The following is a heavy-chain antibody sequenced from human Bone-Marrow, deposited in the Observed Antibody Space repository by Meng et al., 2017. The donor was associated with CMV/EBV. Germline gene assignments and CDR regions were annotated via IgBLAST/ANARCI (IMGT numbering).Heavy chain of an antibody. V-gene: IGHV4-59*01. D-gene: IGHD2-2*01. CDR1: GGSISSYY. Sequence: SETLSLTCTVSGGSISSYYWSWIRQPPGKGLEWIGYIYYSGSTNYNPSLKSRVTISVDTSKNQFSLKLSSVTAADTAVYYCARLVYCSSTSCPSGWFDPWGQGTLVTVSS. CDR2: IYYSGST. CDR3: ARLVYCSSTSCPSGWFDP. J-gene: IGHJ5*02.